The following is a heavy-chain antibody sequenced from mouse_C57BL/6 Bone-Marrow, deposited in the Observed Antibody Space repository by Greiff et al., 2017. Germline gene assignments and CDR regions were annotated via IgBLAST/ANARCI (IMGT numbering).Heavy chain of an antibody. CDR2: INYDGSST. CDR1: GFTFSDYY. D-gene: IGHD1-1*01. V-gene: IGHV5-16*01. CDR3: ARDNYYAAFDY. Sequence: DVKLVESEGGLVQPGSSMKLSCTASGFTFSDYYMAWVRQVPEKGLEWVANINYDGSSTYYLDTLKSRFIISRDNAKNILYLQMSSLKSEDTATYYCARDNYYAAFDYWGQGTTLTVSS. J-gene: IGHJ2*01.